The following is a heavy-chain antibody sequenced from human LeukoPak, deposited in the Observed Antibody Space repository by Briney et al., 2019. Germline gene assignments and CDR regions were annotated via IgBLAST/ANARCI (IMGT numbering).Heavy chain of an antibody. V-gene: IGHV3-30*02. Sequence: PGGSLRLSCAASGFTFSSYGMHWVRQAPGKGLEWVAFIRYDGSNKYYADSVKGRFTISRDNSKNTLYLQMSSLRAEDTAVYYCAKETYDYVWGSYRYYFDYWGQGTLVTVSS. CDR3: AKETYDYVWGSYRYYFDY. J-gene: IGHJ4*02. CDR2: IRYDGSNK. D-gene: IGHD3-16*02. CDR1: GFTFSSYG.